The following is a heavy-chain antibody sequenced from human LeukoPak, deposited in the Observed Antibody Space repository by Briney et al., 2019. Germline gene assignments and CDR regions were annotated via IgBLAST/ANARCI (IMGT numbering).Heavy chain of an antibody. CDR1: GGSISSYY. V-gene: IGHV4-59*01. CDR3: ARAQYSSGLLGY. J-gene: IGHJ4*02. Sequence: SETLSLTCTVSGGSISSYYWSWIRQPPGKGLEWIGYIYHSGGTNYNPSLKSRVTISEDTSKNQFSLKLSSVTAADTAVYYCARAQYSSGLLGYWGQGTLVTVSS. CDR2: IYHSGGT. D-gene: IGHD6-19*01.